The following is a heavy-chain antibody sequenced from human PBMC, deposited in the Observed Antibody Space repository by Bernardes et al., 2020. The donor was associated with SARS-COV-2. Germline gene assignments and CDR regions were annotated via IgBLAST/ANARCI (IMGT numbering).Heavy chain of an antibody. CDR2: IHYSGST. CDR3: ARARGARRSFDS. CDR1: GDSISTYY. D-gene: IGHD1-26*01. J-gene: IGHJ4*02. V-gene: IGHV4-59*01. Sequence: SETLSLTCTVSGDSISTYYWSWIRQPPGKGLEWIGYIHYSGSTSYNPSLKSRVSISVDTSKNHFSLRLTSVTAADTAVYYCARARGARRSFDSWGQGTLVTVSS.